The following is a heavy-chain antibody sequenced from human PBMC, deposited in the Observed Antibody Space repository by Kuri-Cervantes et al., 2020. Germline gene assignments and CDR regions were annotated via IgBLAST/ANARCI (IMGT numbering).Heavy chain of an antibody. CDR1: GGSISSSNW. D-gene: IGHD3-10*01. V-gene: IGHV4-4*02. CDR3: ARSNYYGSGSNFDY. J-gene: IGHJ4*02. Sequence: SETLSLTCAVSGGSISSSNWWSWVRQPPGKGLEWIGEIYHSGSTNYNPSLKSRVTISVDKSKNQFSLKLSSVTAADTAVYYCARSNYYGSGSNFDYWGQGTLVTVSS. CDR2: IYHSGST.